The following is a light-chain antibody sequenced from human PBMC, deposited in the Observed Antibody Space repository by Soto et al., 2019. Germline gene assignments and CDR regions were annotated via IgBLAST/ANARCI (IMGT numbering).Light chain of an antibody. J-gene: IGKJ2*01. CDR1: QSVSSSY. CDR2: AAS. CDR3: HQYGSSPYT. Sequence: EIVLTQSPDTLSLSPGERATLSCRASQSVSSSYLAWYQQKPGQAPRLLIYAASSRATGIPDRFSGSGSGTDFTLTISRLEPEDFAVYYCHQYGSSPYTFGQGTKLEIE. V-gene: IGKV3-20*01.